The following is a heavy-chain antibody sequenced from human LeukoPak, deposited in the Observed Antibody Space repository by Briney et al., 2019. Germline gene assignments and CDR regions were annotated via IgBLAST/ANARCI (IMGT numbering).Heavy chain of an antibody. J-gene: IGHJ4*02. CDR3: ARDESSRDDSGGYHY. V-gene: IGHV3-53*01. D-gene: IGHD3-22*01. CDR1: GFSVSTKY. Sequence: TGGSLRLSCAASGFSVSTKYMNWVRQAPGKGLEWVSILYSGSDTYYANSVKGRFTVSRDSSKNILFLQMNDLRAEDTAVYYCARDESSRDDSGGYHYWGRGLLVTVSS. CDR2: LYSGSDT.